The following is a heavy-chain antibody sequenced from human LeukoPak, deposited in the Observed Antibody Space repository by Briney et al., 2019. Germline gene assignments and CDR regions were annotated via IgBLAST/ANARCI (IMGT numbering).Heavy chain of an antibody. CDR1: GGSFSGYY. D-gene: IGHD1-26*01. Sequence: SETLSLTCAVYGGSFSGYYWSWIRQPPGKGLEWIGEINHSGSTNYNPSLKSRVTISVDTSKNQFSLKLSSVTAADTAVYYCASTEGGSYYGGYYFDYWGQGTLVTVSS. CDR2: INHSGST. J-gene: IGHJ4*02. CDR3: ASTEGGSYYGGYYFDY. V-gene: IGHV4-34*01.